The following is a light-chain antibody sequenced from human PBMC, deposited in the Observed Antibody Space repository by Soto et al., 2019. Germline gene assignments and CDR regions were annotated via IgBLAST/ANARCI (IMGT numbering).Light chain of an antibody. CDR1: QSVYSW. V-gene: IGKV1-5*03. CDR2: KVS. J-gene: IGKJ4*01. Sequence: EIQMTQSPSTLSASVGDRVTITCRASQSVYSWLAWFQQKPGKAPKLLIKKVSNLESGVPSRFSGSGSGTEFTLTISSLQPDDFAIYYCQQYNTYPLTFGGGTKVEIK. CDR3: QQYNTYPLT.